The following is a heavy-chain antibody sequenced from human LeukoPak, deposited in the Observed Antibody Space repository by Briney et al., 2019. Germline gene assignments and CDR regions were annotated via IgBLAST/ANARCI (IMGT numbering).Heavy chain of an antibody. CDR3: ARDVEGRDGYNYDYYYYMDV. V-gene: IGHV4-39*02. D-gene: IGHD5-24*01. CDR1: GGSISSSSFY. J-gene: IGHJ6*03. Sequence: SETLSLTCTVSGGSISSSSFYGGWIRQPPGKGLEWIGSVYYTGSTYYNPSLKSRVAISVDTSKNQLSLKLSSVTTADAAVYYCARDVEGRDGYNYDYYYYMDVWGKGTTVTVSS. CDR2: VYYTGST.